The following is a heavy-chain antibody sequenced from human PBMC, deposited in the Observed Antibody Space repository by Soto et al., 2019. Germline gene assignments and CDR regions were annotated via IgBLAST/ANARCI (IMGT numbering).Heavy chain of an antibody. CDR3: ARRWGPTFDF. CDR2: IYYSGST. Sequence: QVQLQESGPGLVKPSETLSLTCTVSGGSISSYYWGWIRQPPGKGLEWIGYIYYSGSTNYNPSLXSXVXIXLDTSKNQFPLKLSSVTAADTAVYYCARRWGPTFDFWGQGTLVTVSS. J-gene: IGHJ4*02. D-gene: IGHD1-26*01. CDR1: GGSISSYY. V-gene: IGHV4-59*01.